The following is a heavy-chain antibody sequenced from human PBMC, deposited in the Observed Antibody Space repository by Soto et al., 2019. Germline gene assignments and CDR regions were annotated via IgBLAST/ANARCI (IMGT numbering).Heavy chain of an antibody. CDR3: ASSYAYYYYMDV. CDR1: GYTFTSYD. CDR2: MNPNSGNT. D-gene: IGHD1-26*01. J-gene: IGHJ6*03. Sequence: ASVKVSCKASGYTFTSYDINWGRQATGQGLEWMGWMNPNSGNTGYAQKFQGRVTMTRNTSISTAYMELSSLRSEDTAVYYCASSYAYYYYMDVWGKGTTVTVSS. V-gene: IGHV1-8*01.